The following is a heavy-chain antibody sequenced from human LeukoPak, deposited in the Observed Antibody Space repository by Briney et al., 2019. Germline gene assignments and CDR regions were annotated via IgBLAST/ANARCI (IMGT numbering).Heavy chain of an antibody. D-gene: IGHD3-22*01. V-gene: IGHV3-73*01. CDR2: IRSKANSYAT. Sequence: GGSLTLPCAASGFTFSGSAMHWVRQASGKGLEWVGRIRSKANSYATAYAASVKGRFTISRDDSKNTAYLQMNSLKTEDTAVYYCTRRDYDSSGYLRNFDYWGQGTLVTVSS. J-gene: IGHJ4*02. CDR3: TRRDYDSSGYLRNFDY. CDR1: GFTFSGSA.